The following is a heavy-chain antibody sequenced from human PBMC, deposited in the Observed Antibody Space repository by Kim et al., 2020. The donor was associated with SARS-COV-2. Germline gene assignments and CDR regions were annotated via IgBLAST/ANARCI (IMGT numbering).Heavy chain of an antibody. V-gene: IGHV3-7*03. D-gene: IGHD2-2*01. CDR2: IKQDGSEK. J-gene: IGHJ6*02. Sequence: GGSLRLSCAASGFTFSSYWMSWVRQAPGKGLEWVANIKQDGSEKYYVDSVTGRFTISRDNAKNSLYLQMNSLRAEDTAVYDCAREPIVVVPAAMGLDYYYYYGMDVWGQGTTVTVSS. CDR1: GFTFSSYW. CDR3: AREPIVVVPAAMGLDYYYYYGMDV.